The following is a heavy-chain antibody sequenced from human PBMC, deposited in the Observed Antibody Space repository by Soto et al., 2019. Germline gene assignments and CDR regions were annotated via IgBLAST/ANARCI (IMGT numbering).Heavy chain of an antibody. CDR1: GGSISSGVYS. J-gene: IGHJ4*02. Sequence: PSETLSLTCTVSGGSISSGVYSWIWIRQPPGKVLEWIGYIYHSGSTYYNPSLKSRVTISLDRSRNHFSLKLSSVSAADTAVYYCARAQWLVLDYWGQGTLVTVSS. CDR3: ARAQWLVLDY. V-gene: IGHV4-30-2*01. CDR2: IYHSGST. D-gene: IGHD6-19*01.